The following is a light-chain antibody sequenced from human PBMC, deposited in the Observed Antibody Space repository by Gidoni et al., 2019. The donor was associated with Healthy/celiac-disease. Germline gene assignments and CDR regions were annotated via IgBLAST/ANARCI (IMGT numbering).Light chain of an antibody. Sequence: DIQMTQSPSSLSASVGDRVTITCRASQSIRSYLNWYQQKPGKAPKVLISTASSLQTGVPSRFSGSGSGTDFTLTISSLQPEDFATYYCQQSYSAPSYTFGQXTKLEIK. CDR2: TAS. V-gene: IGKV1-39*01. J-gene: IGKJ2*01. CDR3: QQSYSAPSYT. CDR1: QSIRSY.